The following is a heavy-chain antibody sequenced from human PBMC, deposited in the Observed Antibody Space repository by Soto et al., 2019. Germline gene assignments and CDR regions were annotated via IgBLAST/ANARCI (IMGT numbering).Heavy chain of an antibody. CDR1: GDSVSSNTAA. CDR2: TYYKSKWYY. D-gene: IGHD5-12*01. V-gene: IGHV6-1*01. Sequence: SQTLSLTCAISGDSVSSNTAAWHWIRQSPSRGLEWLGRTYYKSKWYYNYAVSVKSRINVNPDTSKNQFSLQLNSVTPEDTAVNYCARESGSGYELDAFDYWGQGTLVTVSS. J-gene: IGHJ4*02. CDR3: ARESGSGYELDAFDY.